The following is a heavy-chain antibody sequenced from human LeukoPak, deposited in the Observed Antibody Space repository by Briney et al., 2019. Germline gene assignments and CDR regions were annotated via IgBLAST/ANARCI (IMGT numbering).Heavy chain of an antibody. J-gene: IGHJ6*02. D-gene: IGHD2-15*01. CDR3: AKQTGYCSGSTCYYYHGMDV. V-gene: IGHV1-69*04. CDR1: GGTFSSYA. CDR2: IIPILDIE. Sequence: SVKVSCKASGGTFSSYAISWVRQAPGQGLEWMGRIIPILDIENYVQKFQGRLTITADKSTSTAYMELSSLRSEDTAVYYCAKQTGYCSGSTCYYYHGMDVWGQGTTVTVSS.